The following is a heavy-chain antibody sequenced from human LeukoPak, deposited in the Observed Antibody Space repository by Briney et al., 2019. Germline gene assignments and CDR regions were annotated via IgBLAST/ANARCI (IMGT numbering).Heavy chain of an antibody. CDR3: AKGAVPWEPSPPNDY. J-gene: IGHJ4*02. D-gene: IGHD1-26*01. CDR1: GFTFSSYA. V-gene: IGHV3-30-3*01. CDR2: ISYDGSNK. Sequence: GGSLRLSCAASGFTFSSYAMHWVRQAPGKGLEWVAVISYDGSNKYYADSVKGRFTISRDNSKNTLYLQMNSLRAEDTAVYYCAKGAVPWEPSPPNDYWGQGTLVTVSS.